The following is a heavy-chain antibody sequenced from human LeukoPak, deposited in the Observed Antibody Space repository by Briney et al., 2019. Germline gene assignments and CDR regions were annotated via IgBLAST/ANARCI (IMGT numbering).Heavy chain of an antibody. Sequence: GGSLRLSCAASGFTFNSYWMPWVRHAPGKGLVWVSRINSDGSSTSYADSVKGRFTISRDNAKNTLYLQMNSLRAEDTAVYYCARGYSSSSGHGMDVWGQGTTVTVSS. D-gene: IGHD6-6*01. J-gene: IGHJ6*02. V-gene: IGHV3-74*01. CDR2: INSDGSST. CDR3: ARGYSSSSGHGMDV. CDR1: GFTFNSYW.